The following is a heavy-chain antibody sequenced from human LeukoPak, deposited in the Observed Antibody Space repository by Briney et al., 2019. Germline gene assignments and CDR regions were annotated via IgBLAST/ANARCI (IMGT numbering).Heavy chain of an antibody. V-gene: IGHV3-23*01. D-gene: IGHD6-19*01. CDR1: GFTFSTYA. CDR3: AKSMTLQWRGFFDL. Sequence: GGSLRLSCAASGFTFSTYAMSWVRQAPGKGLEWVSTISDNGANTYYADSVRGRFTISRDNSKNTLYLQKNSLRADDTAIYYCAKSMTLQWRGFFDLWGRGTHVTVSS. CDR2: ISDNGANT. J-gene: IGHJ2*01.